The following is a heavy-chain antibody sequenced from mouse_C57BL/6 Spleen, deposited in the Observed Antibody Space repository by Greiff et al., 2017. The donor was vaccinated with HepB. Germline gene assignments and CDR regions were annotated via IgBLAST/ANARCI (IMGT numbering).Heavy chain of an antibody. CDR1: GFSLTSYA. CDR3: ASLATVVDKPFAY. V-gene: IGHV2-9-1*01. CDR2: IWTGGGT. J-gene: IGHJ3*01. D-gene: IGHD1-1*01. Sequence: VQVVESGPGLVAPSQSLSITCTVSGFSLTSYAISWVRQPPGKGLEWLGVIWTGGGTNYNSALKSRLSISKDNSKSQVFLKMNSLQTDDTARYYCASLATVVDKPFAYWGQGTLVTVSA.